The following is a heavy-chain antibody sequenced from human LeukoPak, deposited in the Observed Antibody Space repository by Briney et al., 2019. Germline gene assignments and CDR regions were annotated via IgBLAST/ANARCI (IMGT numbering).Heavy chain of an antibody. CDR2: INHSGST. CDR3: ARIPDWAGTGFDY. J-gene: IGHJ4*02. D-gene: IGHD6-19*01. Sequence: SETLSLTCAVYGGSFSGYYWSWIRQPPGKGLEWIGEINHSGSTNYNPSLKSRVTISVDTSKNQFSLKLSSVTAADTAVYYCARIPDWAGTGFDYWGQGTLVTVSS. CDR1: GGSFSGYY. V-gene: IGHV4-34*01.